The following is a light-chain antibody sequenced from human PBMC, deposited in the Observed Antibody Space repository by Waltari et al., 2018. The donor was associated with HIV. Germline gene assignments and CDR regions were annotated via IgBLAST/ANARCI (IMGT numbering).Light chain of an antibody. CDR3: MQALQSPIS. CDR2: LGS. V-gene: IGKV2-28*01. Sequence: DIVMTQSQLSLPVTPGEPASISCRSSQSLLLQNNGYNYVDWYLQKPGQSPQLLIYLGSNRASGVPDRFSGSGSGTDFTLKISRVEAEDVGVYYCMQALQSPISFGGGTKVEVK. CDR1: QSLLLQNNGYNY. J-gene: IGKJ4*01.